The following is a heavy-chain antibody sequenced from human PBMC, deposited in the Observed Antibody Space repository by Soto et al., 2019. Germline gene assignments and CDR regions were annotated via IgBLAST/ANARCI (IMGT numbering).Heavy chain of an antibody. CDR3: AREGNLGRWLQPLDF. D-gene: IGHD5-12*01. CDR2: IYYNGNT. CDR1: GGSISSSSYY. Sequence: PSETLSLTCTVSGGSISSSSYYWGWIRQPPGKGLEWIGNIYYNGNTKYNPSLKSRVSMSVDTSKNQFSLRLISVTAADTAKYFCAREGNLGRWLQPLDFWGQGTLVTVSS. J-gene: IGHJ4*02. V-gene: IGHV4-39*07.